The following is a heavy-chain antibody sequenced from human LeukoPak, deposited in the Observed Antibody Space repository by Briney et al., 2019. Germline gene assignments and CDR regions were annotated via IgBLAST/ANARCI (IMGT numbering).Heavy chain of an antibody. CDR3: ARGGGYGSGPRD. Sequence: SETLSLTCTVSGGSISSHDCYWGWIRQPPGKGLEWIGSICYSGNTHYNPSLKSRVTISVDTSKNQFSLKLRSVTAADTAVYYCARGGGYGSGPRDWGQGTLVTVSS. V-gene: IGHV4-39*07. CDR1: GGSISSHDCY. D-gene: IGHD3-10*01. J-gene: IGHJ4*02. CDR2: ICYSGNT.